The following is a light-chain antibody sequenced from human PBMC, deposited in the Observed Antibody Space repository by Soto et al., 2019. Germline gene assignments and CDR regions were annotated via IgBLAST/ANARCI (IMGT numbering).Light chain of an antibody. CDR1: KLGDKY. CDR3: QAWDRSTGV. CDR2: QDS. Sequence: SYELTQPPSGSVSPALTASITCSGDKLGDKYVCWYHQKPGQSPVLVIYQDSKRPSGIPERFSGSNSGNTATLTISGTQPMDEADYYCQAWDRSTGVFGTGTKVTVL. J-gene: IGLJ1*01. V-gene: IGLV3-1*01.